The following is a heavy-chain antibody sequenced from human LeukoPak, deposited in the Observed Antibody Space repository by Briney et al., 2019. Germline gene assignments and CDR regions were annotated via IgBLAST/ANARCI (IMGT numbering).Heavy chain of an antibody. Sequence: GGSLRLSCAASGFTFSDWYMSWIRQAPGKGLEWVAVISYDGSNKYYADSVKGRFTISRDNSKNTLYLQMNSLRAEDTAVYYCAKDSMATITFNYFDYWGQGTLVTVSS. D-gene: IGHD5-24*01. CDR1: GFTFSDWY. V-gene: IGHV3-30*18. CDR2: ISYDGSNK. J-gene: IGHJ4*02. CDR3: AKDSMATITFNYFDY.